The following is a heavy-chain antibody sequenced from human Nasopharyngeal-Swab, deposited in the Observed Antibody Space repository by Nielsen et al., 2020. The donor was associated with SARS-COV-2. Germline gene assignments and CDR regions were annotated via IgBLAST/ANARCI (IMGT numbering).Heavy chain of an antibody. CDR3: ASANGGSYWYFDL. D-gene: IGHD4-23*01. J-gene: IGHJ2*01. CDR2: ISYDGSNK. CDR1: GFTFSSYA. Sequence: GESLKISCAASGFTFSSYAMHWVRQAPGKGLEWVAVISYDGSNKYYADSVKGRFTISRDNSKNTLYLQMNSLRAEDTAVYYCASANGGSYWYFDLWGRGTLVTVSS. V-gene: IGHV3-30-3*01.